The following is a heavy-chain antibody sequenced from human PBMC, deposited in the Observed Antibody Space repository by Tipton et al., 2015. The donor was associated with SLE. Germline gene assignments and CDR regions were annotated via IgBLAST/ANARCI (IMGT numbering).Heavy chain of an antibody. CDR1: GDSITQSGNW. CDR2: IPYGGTA. Sequence: TLSLTCIVSGDSITQSGNWWGWIRQPPEKGLEWIGSIPYGGTAYYNPSLKSRLILSLDTSKNQFSLKMRSMTAADTAVYYCARATYDDFKGVDYWGQGTLVAVSS. V-gene: IGHV4-39*07. CDR3: ARATYDDFKGVDY. J-gene: IGHJ4*02. D-gene: IGHD3-16*01.